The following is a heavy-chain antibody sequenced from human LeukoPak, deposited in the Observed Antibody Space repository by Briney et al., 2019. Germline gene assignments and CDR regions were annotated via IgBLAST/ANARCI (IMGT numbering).Heavy chain of an antibody. J-gene: IGHJ5*02. D-gene: IGHD2-2*02. Sequence: GESLKISCKGSGYSFTSYWIGWVRQMPGKGLEWMGIIYPGDSDTRYSPTFQGQVTISADKSLSTAYLTSSSVEASAIAMFSCARRYCSSTICYSGRGTWFDPWGQGTLVTVSS. CDR1: GYSFTSYW. CDR2: IYPGDSDT. CDR3: ARRYCSSTICYSGRGTWFDP. V-gene: IGHV5-51*01.